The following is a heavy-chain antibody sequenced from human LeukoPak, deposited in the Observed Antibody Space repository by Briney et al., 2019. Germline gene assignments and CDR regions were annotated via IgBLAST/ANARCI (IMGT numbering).Heavy chain of an antibody. CDR2: IYTTGSP. J-gene: IGHJ4*02. V-gene: IGHV4-61*02. CDR1: GVPLSNTFYL. Sequence: SEPLSLTCSVSGVPLSNTFYLCTWLRQPAAKGLEWIGRIYTTGSPDYHPSLKSQVIISLDTARNQFSLKLSSVTAADTAVYYCARRQDGHDYWGQGTLVTVSS. CDR3: ARRQDGHDY.